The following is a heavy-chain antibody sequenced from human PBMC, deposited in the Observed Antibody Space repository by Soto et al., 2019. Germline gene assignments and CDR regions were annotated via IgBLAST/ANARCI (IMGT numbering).Heavy chain of an antibody. V-gene: IGHV3-9*01. J-gene: IGHJ6*02. CDR3: ARPDEGIYHSNHHYYYALDI. CDR1: GFTFENYA. Sequence: EVQLVESGGGFVQPGRSLRLSCTSSGFTFENYAMHWVRQAPGKGLEWVSGISWNRGTIGYADSVRGRFTISRDNAKNSLYLQMDSLRPEDTALYYCARPDEGIYHSNHHYYYALDIWGQGTTVTVTS. D-gene: IGHD3-16*02. CDR2: ISWNRGTI.